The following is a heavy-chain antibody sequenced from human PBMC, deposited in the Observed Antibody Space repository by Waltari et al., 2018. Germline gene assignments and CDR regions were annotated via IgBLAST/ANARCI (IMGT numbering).Heavy chain of an antibody. Sequence: QVQLVQSGAEVKKPGASVKVSCKASGYTFTGNHMHWVRQAPGQGFESMGWVNPNSGGTNNAQKFQGRVTMTRDTSISTAYMELSRLRSDDTAVYYCARDLNWNDADFNWFDPWGQGTLVTVSS. V-gene: IGHV1-2*02. CDR1: GYTFTGNH. CDR2: VNPNSGGT. CDR3: ARDLNWNDADFNWFDP. D-gene: IGHD1-1*01. J-gene: IGHJ5*02.